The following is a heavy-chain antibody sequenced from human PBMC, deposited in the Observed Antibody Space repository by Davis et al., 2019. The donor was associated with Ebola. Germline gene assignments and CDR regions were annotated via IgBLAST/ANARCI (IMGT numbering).Heavy chain of an antibody. Sequence: AASVKVPCKASGYTFTSYAMHWVRQAPGQRLEWMGWINAGNGNTKYSQKFQGRVTITRDTSASTAYMELSSLRSEDTAVYYCASGGDSSGYLPPFDYWGQGTLVTVSS. CDR3: ASGGDSSGYLPPFDY. CDR2: INAGNGNT. D-gene: IGHD3-22*01. V-gene: IGHV1-3*01. CDR1: GYTFTSYA. J-gene: IGHJ4*02.